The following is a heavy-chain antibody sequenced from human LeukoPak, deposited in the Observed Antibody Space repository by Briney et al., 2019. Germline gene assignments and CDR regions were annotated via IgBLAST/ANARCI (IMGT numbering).Heavy chain of an antibody. CDR2: ISGYNGNT. J-gene: IGHJ4*02. D-gene: IGHD6-19*01. V-gene: IGHV1-18*01. Sequence: ASVKVSCKSSGYTFTNYRISWLRQAPGQGLEWMGWISGYNGNTNYAQKLQGRVTMTTDTSTSTAYVELRSLRSDDTAVYYCAASGWSKPYYFDSWGQGTLVTVSS. CDR1: GYTFTNYR. CDR3: AASGWSKPYYFDS.